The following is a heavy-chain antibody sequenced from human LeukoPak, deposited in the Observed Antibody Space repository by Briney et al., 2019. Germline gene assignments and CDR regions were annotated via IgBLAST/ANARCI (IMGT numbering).Heavy chain of an antibody. CDR1: GFIISSTY. J-gene: IGHJ4*02. V-gene: IGHV3-53*01. Sequence: GGSLRLSYEVSGFIISSTYMSWVRQAPGKGLEWVSVIYIGGSTYYADSVKGRFTISRDNSKNALYLQMNSLRVDDTAVYYCARGRVEQWFGELYFDYWGQGTLVTVSS. D-gene: IGHD3-10*01. CDR3: ARGRVEQWFGELYFDY. CDR2: IYIGGST.